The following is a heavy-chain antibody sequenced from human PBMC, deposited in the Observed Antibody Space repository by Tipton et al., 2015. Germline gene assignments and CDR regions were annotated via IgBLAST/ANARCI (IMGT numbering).Heavy chain of an antibody. CDR1: GFTFSGYW. CDR3: ARANCRNYGEGSCD. V-gene: IGHV3-74*03. D-gene: IGHD3-16*01. CDR2: IDPEGTHT. Sequence: SLRLSCEASGFTFSGYWMHWVRQAPGKGLVWVSRIDPEGTHTAYVDFVKGRFTVSRDDAKNAVYLEMNSLRAEDTAIYYCARANCRNYGEGSCDWVQGTRVAVAS. J-gene: IGHJ4*02.